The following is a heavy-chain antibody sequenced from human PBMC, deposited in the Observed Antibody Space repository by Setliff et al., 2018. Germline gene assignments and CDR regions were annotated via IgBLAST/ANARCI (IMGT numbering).Heavy chain of an antibody. D-gene: IGHD3-9*01. Sequence: GASVKVSCKTSGYIFTNYYMHWVRQAPGQGLEWMGIINPSGGLTRYAQKFQGRVTMTRDTSTSTVYMEVSSLRSEDTAVYYCARDGDILTTYYIYYYYMDVWGKGTTVTAP. V-gene: IGHV1-46*03. CDR3: ARDGDILTTYYIYYYYMDV. J-gene: IGHJ6*03. CDR1: GYIFTNYY. CDR2: INPSGGLT.